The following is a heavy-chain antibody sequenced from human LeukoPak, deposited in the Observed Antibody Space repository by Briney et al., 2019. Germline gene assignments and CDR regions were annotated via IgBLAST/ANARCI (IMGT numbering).Heavy chain of an antibody. CDR1: GFTFSSYG. CDR3: AKDGDGSSWYFDY. D-gene: IGHD6-13*01. V-gene: IGHV3-30*18. J-gene: IGHJ4*02. CDR2: ISYDGSNK. Sequence: GGSLRLSCAASGFTFSSYGMHWVRQAPGKGLEWVAVISYDGSNKYYADSVKGRFTISRDNSKNTLYLQMNSLRAEDTAVYYCAKDGDGSSWYFDYWGQVTLVTVSS.